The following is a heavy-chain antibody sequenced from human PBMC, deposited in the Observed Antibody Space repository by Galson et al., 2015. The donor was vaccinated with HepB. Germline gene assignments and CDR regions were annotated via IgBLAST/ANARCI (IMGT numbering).Heavy chain of an antibody. V-gene: IGHV1-2*06. J-gene: IGHJ6*02. CDR2: INPNSGGT. Sequence: SVKVSCKASGYTFTGYYMHWVRQAPGQGLEWMGRINPNSGGTNYAQKFQGRVTMTRDTSISTAYMELSRLRSVDTAVYYCARGGGGRVGALVYYYYGMDVWGQGTTVTVSS. D-gene: IGHD1-26*01. CDR1: GYTFTGYY. CDR3: ARGGGGRVGALVYYYYGMDV.